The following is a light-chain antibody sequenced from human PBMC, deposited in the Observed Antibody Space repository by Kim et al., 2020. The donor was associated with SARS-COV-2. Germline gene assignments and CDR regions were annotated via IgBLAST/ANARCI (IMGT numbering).Light chain of an antibody. CDR3: QVWDLYFMF. CDR2: YDT. Sequence: SYELTQPPSVSVAPGETASITCGGDKIGSKSVHWYQQRPGQAPVLVIYYDTDRPSGIPERFSGSNSGDTATLTISRVEAEDEADYFCQVWDLYFMFFG. V-gene: IGLV3-21*04. CDR1: KIGSKS. J-gene: IGLJ1*01.